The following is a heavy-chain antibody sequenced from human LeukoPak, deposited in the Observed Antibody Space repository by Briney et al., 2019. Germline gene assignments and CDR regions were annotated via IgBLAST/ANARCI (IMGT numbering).Heavy chain of an antibody. CDR3: AKVRGTYSSGYFFDY. J-gene: IGHJ4*02. D-gene: IGHD6-19*01. V-gene: IGHV3-9*01. CDR2: ISWNSGYI. Sequence: GGSLRLSCAASGFTFDNYAMHWVRQAPGKGLVWLSIISWNSGYIGYAASVNGRFTISRDNAKKSLDLQMNSLRAEDTAFYYCAKVRGTYSSGYFFDYWGQGTLVTVSS. CDR1: GFTFDNYA.